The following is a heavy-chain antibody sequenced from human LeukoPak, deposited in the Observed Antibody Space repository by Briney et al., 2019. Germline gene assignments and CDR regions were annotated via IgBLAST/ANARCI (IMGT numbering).Heavy chain of an antibody. Sequence: SETLSLTCTVSGGSISSSSYYWGWIRQPPGQGLEWIGSIYYSGSTYYNPSLKSRVTISVDTSKNQFSLKLSSVTAADTAVYYCARRLLLRYFDWLFDYWGQGTLVTVSS. CDR3: ARRLLLRYFDWLFDY. V-gene: IGHV4-39*01. CDR1: GGSISSSSYY. D-gene: IGHD3-9*01. CDR2: IYYSGST. J-gene: IGHJ4*02.